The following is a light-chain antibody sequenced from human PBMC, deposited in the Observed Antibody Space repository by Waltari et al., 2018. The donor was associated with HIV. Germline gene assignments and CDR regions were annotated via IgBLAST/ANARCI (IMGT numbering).Light chain of an antibody. CDR3: QQDYNLPFT. J-gene: IGKJ3*01. Sequence: EIVMTQSPATLSLSPGERATLSCRASQSVSSSYLSWYTQKPGQAPRLLIYGPSTRATGLPARFSGSGSGTDFTLTISRLQPEDFAVYYCQQDYNLPFTFGPGTKVDIK. CDR2: GPS. V-gene: IGKV3D-7*01. CDR1: QSVSSSY.